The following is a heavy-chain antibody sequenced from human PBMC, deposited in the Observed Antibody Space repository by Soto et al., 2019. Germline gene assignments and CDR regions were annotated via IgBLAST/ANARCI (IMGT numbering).Heavy chain of an antibody. CDR1: GGSISSYY. Sequence: SETLSLTCTVSGGSISSYYWSWIRQPPGKGLEWVGYIYYSGRTNYNPSLKSRVTISVDTSKNQFSLKLSSVTAADTAVYYCAKDVESSGYDSGNDYWGQGTLVTVSS. CDR2: IYYSGRT. D-gene: IGHD5-12*01. J-gene: IGHJ4*02. V-gene: IGHV4-59*01. CDR3: AKDVESSGYDSGNDY.